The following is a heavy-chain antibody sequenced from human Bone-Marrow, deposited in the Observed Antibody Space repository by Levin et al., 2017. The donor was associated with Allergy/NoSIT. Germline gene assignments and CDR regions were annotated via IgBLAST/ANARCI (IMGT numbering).Heavy chain of an antibody. J-gene: IGHJ4*02. Sequence: GGSLRLSCAASGFTFSDYYMSWIRQAPGKGLEWVSYISSSSSYTNYADSVKGRFTISRDNAKNSLYLQMNSLRAEDTAVYYCARAPSSSSNFDYWGQGTLVTVSS. D-gene: IGHD2-2*01. CDR3: ARAPSSSSNFDY. V-gene: IGHV3-11*05. CDR1: GFTFSDYY. CDR2: ISSSSSYT.